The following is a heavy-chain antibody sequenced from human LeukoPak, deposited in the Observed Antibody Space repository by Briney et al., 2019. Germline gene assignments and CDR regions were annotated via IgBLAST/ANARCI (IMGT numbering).Heavy chain of an antibody. CDR1: GYTLTGYY. D-gene: IGHD1-14*01. CDR2: INPKRGGT. V-gene: IGHV1-2*04. CDR3: ASATAENDY. Sequence: GASVKVSCKASGYTLTGYYMHWVRPAPGKGLEWMGWINPKRGGTNYLHKFQGWLNITRETSISTTYTELRRLRSAEIAVYYCASATAENDYWGERTRVTVSP. J-gene: IGHJ4*02.